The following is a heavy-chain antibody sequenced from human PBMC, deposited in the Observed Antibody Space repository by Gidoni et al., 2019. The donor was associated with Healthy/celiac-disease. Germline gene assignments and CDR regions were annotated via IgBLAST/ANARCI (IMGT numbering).Heavy chain of an antibody. V-gene: IGHV3-30-3*01. J-gene: IGHJ5*02. CDR3: ARAPLLKYNWFDP. CDR1: GFTFSSYA. Sequence: QVQLVESGGGVVQPGRSLRLSCAASGFTFSSYAMHWVRQAPGKGLGWVAVISYDGSNKYYADSVKGRFTISRDNSKNTLYLQMNSLRAEDTAVYYCARAPLLKYNWFDPWGQGTLVTVSS. D-gene: IGHD2-15*01. CDR2: ISYDGSNK.